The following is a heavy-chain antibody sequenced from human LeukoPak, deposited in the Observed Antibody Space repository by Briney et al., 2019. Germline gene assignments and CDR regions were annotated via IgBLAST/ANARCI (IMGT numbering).Heavy chain of an antibody. CDR2: ISSSSSYI. J-gene: IGHJ4*02. CDR1: GFTFSSYS. Sequence: GGSLRLSCAASGFTFSSYSMNWVRQAPGKGLEWVSSISSSSSYIYYADSVKGRFTISRDNAKNSLYLQMNSLRAEDTAVYYCARTAYPQWLVPTYFDYWGQGTLVTVSS. CDR3: ARTAYPQWLVPTYFDY. D-gene: IGHD6-19*01. V-gene: IGHV3-21*01.